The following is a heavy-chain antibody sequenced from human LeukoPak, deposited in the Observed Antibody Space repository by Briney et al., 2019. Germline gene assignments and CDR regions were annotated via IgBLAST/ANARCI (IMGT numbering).Heavy chain of an antibody. D-gene: IGHD5-24*01. CDR3: ARDWFGVMGDGYNLVYFDY. V-gene: IGHV1-2*02. Sequence: GASVKVSCKASGYTFTVYYMHWVRQAPGQGLEWMGWINPNSGGTNYAQKFQGRVTMTRDTSISTAYMELSRLRSDDTAVYYCARDWFGVMGDGYNLVYFDYWGQGTLVTVSS. CDR2: INPNSGGT. J-gene: IGHJ4*02. CDR1: GYTFTVYY.